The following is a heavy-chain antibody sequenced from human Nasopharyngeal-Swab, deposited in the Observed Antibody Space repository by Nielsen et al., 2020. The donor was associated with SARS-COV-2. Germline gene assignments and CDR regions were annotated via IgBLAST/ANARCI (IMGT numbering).Heavy chain of an antibody. CDR1: GFTFNYFG. CDR2: ISYEGSIR. Sequence: LKISCAASGFTFNYFGMHWVRQAPGKGLEWVAFISYEGSIRNYIDSVKGRFTVSRDTSKNTVYLQMNSLRPDDTAVYFCAKSMAYFQLSGTYNLDFWGQGTLVTVSS. V-gene: IGHV3-30*18. J-gene: IGHJ4*02. D-gene: IGHD1-1*01. CDR3: AKSMAYFQLSGTYNLDF.